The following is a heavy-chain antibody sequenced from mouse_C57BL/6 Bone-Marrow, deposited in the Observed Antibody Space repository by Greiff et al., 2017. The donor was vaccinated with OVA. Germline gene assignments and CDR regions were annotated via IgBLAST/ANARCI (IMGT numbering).Heavy chain of an antibody. CDR2: IDPSDSYT. D-gene: IGHD1-1*01. CDR3: ARDYYYGSSFWYFDV. CDR1: GYTFTSYW. J-gene: IGHJ1*03. Sequence: QVQLQQPGAELVRPGTSVTLSCKASGYTFTSYWMHWVKQRPGQGLEWIGVIDPSDSYTNSNQKFKGKATLTVDTSSSTAYMQLSSLTSEDSAVYYCARDYYYGSSFWYFDVWGTGTTVTVSS. V-gene: IGHV1-59*01.